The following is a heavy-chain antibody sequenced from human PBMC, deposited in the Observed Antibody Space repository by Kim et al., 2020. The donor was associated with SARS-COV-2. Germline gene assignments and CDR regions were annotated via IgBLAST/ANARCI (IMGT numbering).Heavy chain of an antibody. CDR3: ASARTYYYDSSGYYQLDY. D-gene: IGHD3-22*01. Sequence: VKARFTHTRDNSKNTLYLQMNGLRAEDTAVYYCASARTYYYDSSGYYQLDYWGQGTLVTVSS. J-gene: IGHJ4*02. V-gene: IGHV3-30*07.